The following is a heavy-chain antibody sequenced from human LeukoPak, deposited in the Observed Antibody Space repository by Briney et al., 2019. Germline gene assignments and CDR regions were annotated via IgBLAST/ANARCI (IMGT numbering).Heavy chain of an antibody. CDR3: AKNGQSGFSFDP. CDR1: GGSLSDYY. V-gene: IGHV4-34*01. Sequence: SETLSLTCAVYGGSLSDYYWNWNWIRQPPGKGLEWIGEINHSGSINYNPPLKSRVTISIDTSKNQFSLKLSSVTAADTAVYYCAKNGQSGFSFDPWGQGTLVTVSS. J-gene: IGHJ5*02. CDR2: INHSGSI. D-gene: IGHD2-8*01.